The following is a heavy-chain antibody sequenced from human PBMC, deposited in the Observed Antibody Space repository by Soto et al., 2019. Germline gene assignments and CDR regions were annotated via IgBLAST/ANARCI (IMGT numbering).Heavy chain of an antibody. CDR2: ISGSGGST. D-gene: IGHD3-3*01. J-gene: IGHJ5*02. Sequence: GSLRLSCATSGLTFSNYAMSWVRQAPGKGLEWDSAISGSGGSTYYADSVKGRFTISRDNSKNTLYLQMNSLRAEDTAVYYCAKDRTSYYDFWSGYFENNWFDPWGQGTLVTVSS. V-gene: IGHV3-23*01. CDR3: AKDRTSYYDFWSGYFENNWFDP. CDR1: GLTFSNYA.